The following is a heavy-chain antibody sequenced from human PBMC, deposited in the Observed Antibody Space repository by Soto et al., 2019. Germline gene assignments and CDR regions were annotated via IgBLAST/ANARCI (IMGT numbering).Heavy chain of an antibody. CDR3: ARDPPYYDD. Sequence: EVQLVESGGGLVQPGGSLRLSCVASGFNFNTYSMNWVRQAPGKGLEWVSYIGSRSNTIYYADSVKGRFTISRDNAKNSLYLQMSSLRAEDTAVYYCARDPPYYDDWGQGTLVTVSS. D-gene: IGHD1-26*01. V-gene: IGHV3-48*01. CDR2: IGSRSNTI. CDR1: GFNFNTYS. J-gene: IGHJ4*02.